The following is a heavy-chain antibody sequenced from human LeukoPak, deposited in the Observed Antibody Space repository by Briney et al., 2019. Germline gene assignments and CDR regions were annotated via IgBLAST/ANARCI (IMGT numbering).Heavy chain of an antibody. CDR1: GGSISSGGYS. D-gene: IGHD4/OR15-4a*01. Sequence: SETLSLTCAVSGGSISSGGYSWSWIRQPPGKGLEWIGYIYYSGSTNYNPSLKSRVTISVDTSKNQFSLKLSSVTAADTAVYYCARVGAQAVFGYYYYYMDVWGKGTTVTVSS. CDR3: ARVGAQAVFGYYYYYMDV. V-gene: IGHV4-61*08. CDR2: IYYSGST. J-gene: IGHJ6*03.